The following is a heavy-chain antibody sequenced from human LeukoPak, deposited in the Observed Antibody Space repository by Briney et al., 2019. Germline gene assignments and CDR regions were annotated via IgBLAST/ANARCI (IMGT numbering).Heavy chain of an antibody. J-gene: IGHJ4*02. D-gene: IGHD3-10*01. V-gene: IGHV3-30-3*01. CDR2: VSSDGNNK. CDR1: GFTFSSYA. CDR3: ARMGPGVGSYFDY. Sequence: GGSLRLSCAASGFTFSSYAMHWVRQAPGKGLEWVAVVSSDGNNKYYADSVKGRFTISRDNSKNTLYLQMTSLRAEDTAVYYCARMGPGVGSYFDYWGQGTLVTVSS.